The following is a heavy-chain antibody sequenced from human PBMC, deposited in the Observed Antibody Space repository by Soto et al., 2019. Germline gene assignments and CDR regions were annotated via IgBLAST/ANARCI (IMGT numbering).Heavy chain of an antibody. CDR2: ISGSGGST. V-gene: IGHV3-23*01. J-gene: IGHJ4*02. Sequence: PGGSLRLSCAASGFTFSSYAMSWVRQAPGKGLEWVSAISGSGGSTYYADSVKGRFTISRDNSKNTLYLQMNSLRAEDTAVYYYAKDGDIVLVPAAIDYFDYWGQGTLVTVSS. CDR3: AKDGDIVLVPAAIDYFDY. CDR1: GFTFSSYA. D-gene: IGHD2-2*01.